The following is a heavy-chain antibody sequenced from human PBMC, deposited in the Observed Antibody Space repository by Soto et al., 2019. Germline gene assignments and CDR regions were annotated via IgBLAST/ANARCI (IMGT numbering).Heavy chain of an antibody. V-gene: IGHV3-30*18. CDR3: AKDTEAAYYYDSSGYPGGGFD. Sequence: GGSLRLSCAASGFTFSSYGMHWVRQAPGKGLEWVAVISYDGSNKYYADSVKGRLTISRDNSKNTLYLQMNSLRAEDTAVYYCAKDTEAAYYYDSSGYPGGGFDWRQGTLVTVSS. D-gene: IGHD3-22*01. CDR1: GFTFSSYG. J-gene: IGHJ4*02. CDR2: ISYDGSNK.